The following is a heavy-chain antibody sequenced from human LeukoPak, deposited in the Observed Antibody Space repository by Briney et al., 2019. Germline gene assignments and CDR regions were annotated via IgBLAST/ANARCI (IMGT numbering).Heavy chain of an antibody. Sequence: SETLSLTCTVSGGSITRNSYYWAWIRQPPGKGLEWIGTIYYSGSTNYNPSLKSRVSISVDTSKNQFSLKLTSMTPADTAVYYCARARVPYAYYFDYWGQGALVTVSS. CDR2: IYYSGST. CDR3: ARARVPYAYYFDY. D-gene: IGHD2-2*01. CDR1: GGSITRNSYY. J-gene: IGHJ4*02. V-gene: IGHV4-39*07.